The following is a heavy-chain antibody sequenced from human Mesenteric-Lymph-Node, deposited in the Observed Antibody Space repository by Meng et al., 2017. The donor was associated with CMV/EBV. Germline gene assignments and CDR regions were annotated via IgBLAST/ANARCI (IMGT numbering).Heavy chain of an antibody. V-gene: IGHV3-30*02. CDR1: GLTFSGYA. CDR2: IRYVGSNK. Sequence: GGSLRLSCEASGLTFSGYAMPWVRQAPGKGVEWMTFIRYVGSNKYSADCVMGRFTISRDNSKNTLYLQMNSLRAADTAVYYCAKVSLVSGVVPGYWGQGTLVTVSS. CDR3: AKVSLVSGVVPGY. J-gene: IGHJ4*02. D-gene: IGHD3-22*01.